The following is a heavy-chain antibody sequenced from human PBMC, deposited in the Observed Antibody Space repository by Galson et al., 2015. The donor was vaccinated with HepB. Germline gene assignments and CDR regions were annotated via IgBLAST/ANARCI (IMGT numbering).Heavy chain of an antibody. CDR1: GFTFSSYG. Sequence: SLRLSCAASGFTFSSYGMHWVRQAPGKGLEWVAVISYDGSNKYYADSVKGRFTIPRDNSKSTLYLQMNSLRAEDTAVYYCAKEREDIVLMVYAIIGGFDYWGQGTLVTVSS. D-gene: IGHD2-8*01. CDR3: AKEREDIVLMVYAIIGGFDY. V-gene: IGHV3-30*18. CDR2: ISYDGSNK. J-gene: IGHJ4*02.